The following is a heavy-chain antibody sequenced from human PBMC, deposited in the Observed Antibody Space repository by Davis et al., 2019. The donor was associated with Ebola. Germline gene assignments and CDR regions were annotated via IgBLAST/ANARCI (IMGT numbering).Heavy chain of an antibody. CDR3: ARGGGSTQSGIDY. CDR2: ISTHKGDT. D-gene: IGHD3-10*01. V-gene: IGHV1-18*01. CDR1: GYSFIGYG. Sequence: ASVQVSCKASGYSFIGYGITWVRQAPGQGLEWVGWISTHKGDTNYVQNLRGRVTLTTDTSTSTAYMELRGLTSDDTAVYYCARGGGSTQSGIDYWGQGTLVTVSS. J-gene: IGHJ4*02.